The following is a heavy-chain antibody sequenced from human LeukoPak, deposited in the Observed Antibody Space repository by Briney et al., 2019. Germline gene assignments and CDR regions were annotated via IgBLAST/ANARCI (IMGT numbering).Heavy chain of an antibody. D-gene: IGHD3-22*01. V-gene: IGHV3-48*03. CDR1: GFTFSSYE. CDR3: ARGHNSGYYLKY. J-gene: IGHJ4*02. CDR2: ISSSGSTI. Sequence: PGGSLRLSCAASGFTFSSYEMNWVRQAPGKGLEWVSYISSSGSTIYYADSVKGRFTISKDNANSSVFLQMDSLRAEDTAVYYCARGHNSGYYLKYWGQGTLVTVSS.